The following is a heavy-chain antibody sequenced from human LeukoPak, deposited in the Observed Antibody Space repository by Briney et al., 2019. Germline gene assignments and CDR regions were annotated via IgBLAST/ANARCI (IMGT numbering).Heavy chain of an antibody. D-gene: IGHD1-14*01. CDR3: ARYSFGLGARYNI. CDR1: GGSISSGDYY. J-gene: IGHJ4*02. CDR2: IYYSGST. Sequence: SETLSLTCTVSGGSISSGDYYWSWIRQPPGKGLEWIGYIYYSGSTYYNPSLKSRVTISVDTCKNQFSLKLSSVTAADTGVYYCARYSFGLGARYNIWGQGTLVTVSS. V-gene: IGHV4-30-4*01.